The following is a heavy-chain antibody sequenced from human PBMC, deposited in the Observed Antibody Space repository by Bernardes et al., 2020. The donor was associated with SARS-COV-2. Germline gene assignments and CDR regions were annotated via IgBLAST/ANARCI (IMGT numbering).Heavy chain of an antibody. CDR2: IYRIGTT. D-gene: IGHD6-6*01. V-gene: IGHV3-53*01. Sequence: GGSLRLSCAASGFSVGSSYMTWVRQAPGKGLEWVAIIYRIGTTYYADSVKGRFTISRDNSKNTLFLQMNNLRAEDTAVYYCAVGGVFYSSSFDYWGQGTLLTVSS. CDR3: AVGGVFYSSSFDY. J-gene: IGHJ4*02. CDR1: GFSVGSSY.